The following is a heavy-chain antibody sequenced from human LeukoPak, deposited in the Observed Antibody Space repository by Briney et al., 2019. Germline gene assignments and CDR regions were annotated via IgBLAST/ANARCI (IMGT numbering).Heavy chain of an antibody. V-gene: IGHV3-7*01. CDR2: IKQDGSEK. Sequence: WGSLRLSCAASGFTFSSYWMSWVRQAPGKVLEWVANIKQDGSEKYYVDSVKGRFTISRDNAKNSLYLQMNSLRAEDTAVYYCARAGRYDTWGWFDPWGQGTLVTVSS. J-gene: IGHJ5*02. D-gene: IGHD3-9*01. CDR1: GFTFSSYW. CDR3: ARAGRYDTWGWFDP.